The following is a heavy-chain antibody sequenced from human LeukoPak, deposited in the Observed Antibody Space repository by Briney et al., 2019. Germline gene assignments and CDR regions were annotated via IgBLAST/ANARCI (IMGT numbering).Heavy chain of an antibody. V-gene: IGHV3-9*01. CDR3: AKDTGYSGYGFAFDI. Sequence: GGSLRLSCAASGFTFTNYWMDWVRQAPGKGLEWVSDISWNSGSIGYADSVKGRFTISRDNAKNSLYLQMNSLRAEDTALYYCAKDTGYSGYGFAFDIWGQGTMVTVSS. CDR2: ISWNSGSI. J-gene: IGHJ3*02. CDR1: GFTFTNYW. D-gene: IGHD5-12*01.